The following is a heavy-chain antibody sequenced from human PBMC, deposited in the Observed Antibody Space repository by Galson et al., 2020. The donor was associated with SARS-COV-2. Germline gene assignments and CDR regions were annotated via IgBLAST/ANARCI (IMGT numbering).Heavy chain of an antibody. CDR2: ISGSGVNT. J-gene: IGHJ3*01. Sequence: GGSLRLSCAASGFTFSTYAMTWVRQVPGKGLEWVSTISGSGVNTFYTDSVKGRFTISRDNSNNTLYLQMNSLRADDTAVYYCAKLRLDYGAPAAPFDVWGQGTMVTVSS. CDR1: GFTFSTYA. V-gene: IGHV3-23*01. CDR3: AKLRLDYGAPAAPFDV. D-gene: IGHD4-17*01.